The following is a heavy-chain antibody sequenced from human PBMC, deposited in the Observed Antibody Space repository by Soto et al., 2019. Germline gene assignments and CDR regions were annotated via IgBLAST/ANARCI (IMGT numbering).Heavy chain of an antibody. CDR3: ARDAQRYSSSSLFYYYYGMDV. V-gene: IGHV4-59*01. J-gene: IGHJ6*02. D-gene: IGHD6-6*01. Sequence: PSETLSLTCTVSGGSISSYYWSWIRQPPGKGLEWIGYIYYSGSTNYNPSLKSRVTISVDTSKNQFSLKLSSVTAADTAVYYCARDAQRYSSSSLFYYYYGMDVWGQGTTVTVSS. CDR1: GGSISSYY. CDR2: IYYSGST.